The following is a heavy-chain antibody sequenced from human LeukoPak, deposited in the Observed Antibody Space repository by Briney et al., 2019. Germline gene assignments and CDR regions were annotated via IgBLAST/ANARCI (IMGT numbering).Heavy chain of an antibody. J-gene: IGHJ4*02. CDR1: GGSFSGYY. CDR2: INHSGST. CDR3: ARRTSSSWYYY. Sequence: PSETLSLTCAVYGGSFSGYYWSWIRQPPGKGLEWIGEINHSGSTNYNPSLKSRVTISVDTSKNQFSLKLSSVTAADTAVYYCARRTSSSWYYYWGQGTLVTVSS. D-gene: IGHD6-13*01. V-gene: IGHV4-34*01.